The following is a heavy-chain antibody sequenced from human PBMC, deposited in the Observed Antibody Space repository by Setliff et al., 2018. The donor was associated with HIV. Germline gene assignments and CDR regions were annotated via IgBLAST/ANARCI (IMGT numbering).Heavy chain of an antibody. D-gene: IGHD4-4*01. J-gene: IGHJ4*02. Sequence: LSLTCTVSGDSFNGSHYLWGWIRQPPGKGLEWVGNVYYNWATYYNPSLRSRVTISLDTSKNQFSLTLSAVTAADTAVYFCARVRRDGNSFDDWGQGTLVTVSS. CDR3: ARVRRDGNSFDD. V-gene: IGHV4-30-4*08. CDR2: VYYNWAT. CDR1: GDSFNGSHYL.